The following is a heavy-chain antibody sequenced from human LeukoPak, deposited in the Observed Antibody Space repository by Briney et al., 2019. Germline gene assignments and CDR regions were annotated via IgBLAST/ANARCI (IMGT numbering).Heavy chain of an antibody. CDR1: GGSISSYY. D-gene: IGHD3-22*01. CDR3: AGYYYDSSGPTFVY. V-gene: IGHV4-59*01. CDR2: IYYSGST. J-gene: IGHJ4*02. Sequence: SETLSLTCTVSGGSISSYYWSWIRQPPGKGLEWIGYIYYSGSTNYNPSLKSRVTISVDTSKNQFSLKLSSVTAADTAVYYCAGYYYDSSGPTFVYWGQGTLVTVSS.